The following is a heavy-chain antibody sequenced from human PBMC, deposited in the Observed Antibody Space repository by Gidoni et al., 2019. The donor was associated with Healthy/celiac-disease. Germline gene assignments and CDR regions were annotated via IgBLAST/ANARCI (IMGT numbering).Heavy chain of an antibody. V-gene: IGHV3-23*01. CDR2: ISGSGGST. Sequence: EVQLLESGGGLVQPGGSLRLSCAASGFTFRSYAMSWVRQAPGKGLEWVSAISGSGGSTYYADSVKGRFTISRDNSKNTLYLQMNSLRAEDTAVYYCAKDLVVRGVIITGLGYWGQGTLVTVSS. CDR1: GFTFRSYA. D-gene: IGHD3-10*01. CDR3: AKDLVVRGVIITGLGY. J-gene: IGHJ4*02.